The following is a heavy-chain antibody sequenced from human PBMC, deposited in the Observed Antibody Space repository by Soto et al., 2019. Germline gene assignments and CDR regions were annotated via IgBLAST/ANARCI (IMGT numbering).Heavy chain of an antibody. V-gene: IGHV1-69*13. CDR2: IIPIFGTA. J-gene: IGHJ6*02. CDR3: AREGFIALGDILTGYTPGYYYYGMDV. Sequence: GASVKVSCKASGGTFSSYAISWVRQAPGQGLEWMGGIIPIFGTANYAQKFQGRVTITADESTSTAYMELSSLRSEDTAVYYCAREGFIALGDILTGYTPGYYYYGMDVWGQGTTVTVSS. CDR1: GGTFSSYA. D-gene: IGHD3-9*01.